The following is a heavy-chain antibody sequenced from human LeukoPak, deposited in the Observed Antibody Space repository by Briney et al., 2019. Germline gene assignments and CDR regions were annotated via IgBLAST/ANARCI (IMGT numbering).Heavy chain of an antibody. CDR1: GVSISSYY. CDR3: ASEKRLEWSPDYYYYYMDV. Sequence: SETLSLTCTVSGVSISSYYWSWIRQPAGKGLEWIGRIYTSGSTNYNPSLKRRVTMSVDTSWNQFSLKLSSVTAADTAVYYCASEKRLEWSPDYYYYYMDVWGKGTTVTVSS. D-gene: IGHD3-3*01. CDR2: IYTSGST. J-gene: IGHJ6*03. V-gene: IGHV4-4*07.